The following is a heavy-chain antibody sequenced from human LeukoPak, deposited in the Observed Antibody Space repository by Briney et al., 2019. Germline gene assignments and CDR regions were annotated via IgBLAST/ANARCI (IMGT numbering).Heavy chain of an antibody. D-gene: IGHD3-9*01. Sequence: ASVKVSCKASGGTFSSYAISWVRQAPGQGLEWMGGIIPIFGTANYAQKFQGRVTITADESTSTAYMGLSSLRSEDTAVYYCARKRTDDILTGYYFDYWGQGTLVTVSS. V-gene: IGHV1-69*13. CDR2: IIPIFGTA. CDR1: GGTFSSYA. CDR3: ARKRTDDILTGYYFDY. J-gene: IGHJ4*02.